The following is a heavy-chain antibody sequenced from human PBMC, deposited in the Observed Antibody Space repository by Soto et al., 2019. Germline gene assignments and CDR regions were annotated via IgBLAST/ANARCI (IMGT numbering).Heavy chain of an antibody. D-gene: IGHD5-12*01. Sequence: GSLRLSCAASGFTFSSYAMSWVRQAPGKGLEWVSAISGSGGSTYYADSVKGRFTISRDNSKNTLYLQMNSLRAEDTAVYYCAKCGKPLIVATAIDYWGQGTLVTVSS. J-gene: IGHJ4*02. CDR1: GFTFSSYA. CDR3: AKCGKPLIVATAIDY. V-gene: IGHV3-23*01. CDR2: ISGSGGST.